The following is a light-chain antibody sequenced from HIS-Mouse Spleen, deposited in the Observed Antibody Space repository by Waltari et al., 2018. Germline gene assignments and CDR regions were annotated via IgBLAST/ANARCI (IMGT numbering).Light chain of an antibody. CDR2: DAS. CDR1: QDISNY. Sequence: DIQMTQSPSSLSASVGDRVTITCQASQDISNYLNWYQQKPGKAPKLLIYDASNLETGVPSRFSVSGSGTDFTFTNSSLQPEDIATYYCQQYDNLLLTFGGGTKVEIK. V-gene: IGKV1-33*01. CDR3: QQYDNLLLT. J-gene: IGKJ4*01.